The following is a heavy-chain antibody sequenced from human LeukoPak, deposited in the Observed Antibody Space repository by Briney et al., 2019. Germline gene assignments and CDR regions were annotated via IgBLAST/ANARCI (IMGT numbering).Heavy chain of an antibody. V-gene: IGHV3-48*03. Sequence: GGSLRLSCAASGFTFSTSGVGWVRQAPGKGLEWLSYITSHGVTHYLDSVEGRFTISRDNAKNTLYLQMNSLRAEDTDVYYCARDQSTAGPTTADYWGQGTLVTVSS. CDR3: ARDQSTAGPTTADY. J-gene: IGHJ4*02. CDR1: GFTFSTSG. CDR2: ITSHGVT. D-gene: IGHD1-26*01.